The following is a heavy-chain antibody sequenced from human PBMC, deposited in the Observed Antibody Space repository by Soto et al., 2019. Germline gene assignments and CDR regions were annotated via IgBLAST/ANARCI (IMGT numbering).Heavy chain of an antibody. CDR1: GGSISSGGYS. J-gene: IGHJ4*02. V-gene: IGHV4-30-2*06. CDR3: ARDRRSLYHDGSGLDY. CDR2: IYHGGST. D-gene: IGHD3-22*01. Sequence: QLQLQESGSGLVRPSQTLSLSCAVSGGSISSGGYSWNWIRQSPGKGLEWIGYIYHGGSTYSNPSLXSXAXLXLDTSKNQFSLRLNSVIAADTAVYYCARDRRSLYHDGSGLDYWGQGILVTVSS.